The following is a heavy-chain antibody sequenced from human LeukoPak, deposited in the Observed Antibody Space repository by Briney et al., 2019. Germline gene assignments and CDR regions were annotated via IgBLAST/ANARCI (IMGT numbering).Heavy chain of an antibody. CDR3: KSGGAAPGSFDY. J-gene: IGHJ4*02. CDR2: IKHDGNEE. CDR1: GFTFSSYW. Sequence: GGSLRLSCAASGFTFSSYWMRQAPGKGLEWVANIKHDGNEEYYVDSVKGRFTISRDNAKNSLYLQLNSLRVEDTAVYYCKSGGAAPGSFDYWGQGTLVTVSP. D-gene: IGHD1-1*01. V-gene: IGHV3-7*01.